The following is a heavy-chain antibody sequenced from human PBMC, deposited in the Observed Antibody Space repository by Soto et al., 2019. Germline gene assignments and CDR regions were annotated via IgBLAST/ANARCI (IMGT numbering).Heavy chain of an antibody. CDR3: ARGAVAGPYYYYGMDV. J-gene: IGHJ6*02. Sequence: QVQLVQSGAEVKKPGASVKVSCKASGYTFTSYGISWVRQAPGQGLEWMGWISAYNGNTNYAQKLQGRVTMTTDTATSTAYMELRSLISDDTAVYYCARGAVAGPYYYYGMDVWGQGTTVTVSS. D-gene: IGHD6-19*01. V-gene: IGHV1-18*04. CDR1: GYTFTSYG. CDR2: ISAYNGNT.